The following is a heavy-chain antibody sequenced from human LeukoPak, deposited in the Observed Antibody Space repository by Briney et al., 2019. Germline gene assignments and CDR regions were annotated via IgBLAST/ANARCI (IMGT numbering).Heavy chain of an antibody. CDR2: ISGSGGST. CDR1: GFTFSSYA. CDR3: AKAVGLWIDY. J-gene: IGHJ4*02. D-gene: IGHD3/OR15-3a*01. V-gene: IGHV3-23*01. Sequence: PGGSLILSCAASGFTFSSYAMSWVRQAPGKGLEWVSAISGSGGSTYYADSVKGRFTISRDNSKNTLYLQINSLRAEDTAVYYCAKAVGLWIDYWGQGTLVTVSS.